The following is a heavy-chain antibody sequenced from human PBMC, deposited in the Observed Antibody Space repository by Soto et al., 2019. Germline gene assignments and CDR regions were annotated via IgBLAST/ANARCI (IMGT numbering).Heavy chain of an antibody. CDR3: ARDDSSGYLFDY. J-gene: IGHJ4*02. Sequence: PSETLSLTCAVSAYSISSGYYWGWIRQPPGKGLEWIGSIYQSGSTYYNPSLKSRVTISVDTSKNQFSLKLSSVTAADTDVYYCARDDSSGYLFDYWGQGTLVTVSS. CDR1: AYSISSGYY. V-gene: IGHV4-38-2*02. CDR2: IYQSGST. D-gene: IGHD3-22*01.